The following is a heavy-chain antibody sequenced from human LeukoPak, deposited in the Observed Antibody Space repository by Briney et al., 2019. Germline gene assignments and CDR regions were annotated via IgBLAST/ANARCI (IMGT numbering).Heavy chain of an antibody. CDR3: ARVKRKYQLLKPLHETPSHYFDY. CDR2: IYTSGST. V-gene: IGHV4-4*07. Sequence: PSETLSPTCTVSGGSISSYYWSWIRQPAGKGLEWIGRIYTSGSTNYNPSLKSRVTMSVDTSKNQFSLKLSSVTAADTAMYYCARVKRKYQLLKPLHETPSHYFDYWGQGTLVTVSS. CDR1: GGSISSYY. D-gene: IGHD2-2*01. J-gene: IGHJ4*02.